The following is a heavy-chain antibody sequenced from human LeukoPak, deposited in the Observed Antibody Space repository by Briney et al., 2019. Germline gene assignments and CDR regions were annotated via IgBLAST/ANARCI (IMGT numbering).Heavy chain of an antibody. CDR1: GGTFSNYA. CDR3: ARGADAFDI. Sequence: SVKVSCKASGGTFSNYAFSWVRRAPGQGLEWMGGIIPIFGTANYAQKFQGRVTITADESTSTAYMELSSLRSEDTAVYYCARGADAFDIWGQGTMVTVSS. V-gene: IGHV1-69*13. CDR2: IIPIFGTA. J-gene: IGHJ3*02.